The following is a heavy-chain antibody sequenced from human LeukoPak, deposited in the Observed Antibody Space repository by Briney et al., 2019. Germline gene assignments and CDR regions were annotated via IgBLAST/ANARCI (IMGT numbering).Heavy chain of an antibody. J-gene: IGHJ4*02. Sequence: GGSLSLSCSVSGFTFSIYPMTWVRQAPGKGLEWVSTIDPYGGTTHYADSVKGRFTISRDNSKNTLYLQMNTLRAEDTAVYYWAKGRSSQSYWSEYWGQGTLVTVSS. D-gene: IGHD2-8*02. CDR1: GFTFSIYP. CDR3: AKGRSSQSYWSEY. V-gene: IGHV3-23*01. CDR2: IDPYGGTT.